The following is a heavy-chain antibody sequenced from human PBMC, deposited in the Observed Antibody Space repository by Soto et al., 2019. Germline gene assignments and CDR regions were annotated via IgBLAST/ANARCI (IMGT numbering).Heavy chain of an antibody. Sequence: QVQLVQSGAEVKKPGASVKVSCKASGYTFTSYGISWVRQAPGQGLEWMGWISAYNGNTNYAQKLQVRATMTTDTSTSPAYTELRSLRSDDTPLYSCARTYSPVDYWGQGTLVTVSS. D-gene: IGHD6-13*01. CDR3: ARTYSPVDY. V-gene: IGHV1-18*01. CDR1: GYTFTSYG. CDR2: ISAYNGNT. J-gene: IGHJ4*02.